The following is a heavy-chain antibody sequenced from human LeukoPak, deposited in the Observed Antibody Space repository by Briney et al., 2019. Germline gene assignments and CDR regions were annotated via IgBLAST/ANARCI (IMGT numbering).Heavy chain of an antibody. CDR1: GGSISSGGYY. V-gene: IGHV4-31*03. Sequence: SETLSLTCTVSGGSISSGGYYWSWIRQHPGKGLEWIGYIYYSGSTYYHPSLKSRVTISVDTSKNQFSLKLSSVTAADTAVYYWARGGSYCSSTSCLERYFDYWGQGTLVTVSS. J-gene: IGHJ4*02. CDR2: IYYSGST. CDR3: ARGGSYCSSTSCLERYFDY. D-gene: IGHD2-2*01.